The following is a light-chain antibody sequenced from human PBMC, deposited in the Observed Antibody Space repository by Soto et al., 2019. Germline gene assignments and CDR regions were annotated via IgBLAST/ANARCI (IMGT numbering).Light chain of an antibody. CDR3: QQYGSSFT. Sequence: EIVLTQSPGTLSLSPGERATLSCRASQSVTSSYLAWYQQKPGQAPRLLIYGASGRATGIPDRFSGSGSGTDFTLTVSRLEPEDFAVYYCQQYGSSFTFGPGNKV. CDR2: GAS. V-gene: IGKV3-20*01. J-gene: IGKJ3*01. CDR1: QSVTSSY.